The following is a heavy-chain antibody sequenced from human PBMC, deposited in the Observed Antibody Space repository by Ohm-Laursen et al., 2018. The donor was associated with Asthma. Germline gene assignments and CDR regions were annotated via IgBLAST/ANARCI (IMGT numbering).Heavy chain of an antibody. V-gene: IGHV4-31*03. D-gene: IGHD3-10*01. Sequence: TLSLTCTVSGGSISSGHYYWTWIRQRPGTGLEWIGNIHYSGPTIYTPSLESRLTISLDTSKNQFSLNLSSVTAADTALYFCARDGRLRGSFDYWGQGTLVTVSS. CDR2: IHYSGPT. J-gene: IGHJ4*02. CDR3: ARDGRLRGSFDY. CDR1: GGSISSGHYY.